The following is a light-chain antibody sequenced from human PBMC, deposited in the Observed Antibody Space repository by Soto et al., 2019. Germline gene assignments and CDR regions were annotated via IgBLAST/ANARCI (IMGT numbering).Light chain of an antibody. V-gene: IGKV1-5*01. CDR1: QSTSNW. Sequence: DIQMTQSPSTLPASVGARVTNTFRARQSTSNWLAWYQQKPGTAPKVLIYHASNLQSGVPSRFSGSGTGTEFTLTSSRLQPDDFSTYYCQQYNSYSFGQGTKVDIK. CDR2: HAS. J-gene: IGKJ1*01. CDR3: QQYNSYS.